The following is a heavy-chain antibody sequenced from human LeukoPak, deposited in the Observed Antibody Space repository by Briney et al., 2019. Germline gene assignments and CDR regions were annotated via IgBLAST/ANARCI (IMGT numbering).Heavy chain of an antibody. CDR3: AREYYYGSGSSFDY. V-gene: IGHV4-59*01. Sequence: PSETLSLTCTVSGGSIRSYYWSWIRQPPGKGLEWIGYIYYSGSTNYNPSLKSRVTISVDTSKNQFSLKLSSVTAADTAVYYCAREYYYGSGSSFDYWGQGTLVTVSS. J-gene: IGHJ4*02. CDR2: IYYSGST. D-gene: IGHD3-10*01. CDR1: GGSIRSYY.